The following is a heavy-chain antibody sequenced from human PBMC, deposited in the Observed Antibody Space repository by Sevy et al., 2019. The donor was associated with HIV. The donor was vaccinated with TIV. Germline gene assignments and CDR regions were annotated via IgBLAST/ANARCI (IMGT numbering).Heavy chain of an antibody. Sequence: GGSLRLSCAASGFIFSNHGMHWVRQAPGKGLEWVARIWYDGSDTYYGESVKGRFTISSDNSKNTVDLQMNSLRVEDTAVYYCARDVDSNYDGIDAWGQGTTVTVSS. D-gene: IGHD4-4*01. V-gene: IGHV3-33*01. CDR2: IWYDGSDT. CDR1: GFIFSNHG. CDR3: ARDVDSNYDGIDA. J-gene: IGHJ6*02.